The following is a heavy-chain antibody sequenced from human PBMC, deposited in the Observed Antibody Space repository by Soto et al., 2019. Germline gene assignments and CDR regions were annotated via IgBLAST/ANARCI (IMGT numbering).Heavy chain of an antibody. D-gene: IGHD6-19*01. CDR1: GFTFSSYA. V-gene: IGHV3-23*01. CDR2: ISASGDNT. CDR3: VKGSSCWPNWFDP. Sequence: GGSLRLSCAASGFTFSSYAMSWVRQAPGEGLEWVSAISASGDNTYYGDSVKGRFAISRDNSKDTLYLQMNSLRADDTAVYYCVKGSSCWPNWFDPWGQGTLVTVSS. J-gene: IGHJ5*02.